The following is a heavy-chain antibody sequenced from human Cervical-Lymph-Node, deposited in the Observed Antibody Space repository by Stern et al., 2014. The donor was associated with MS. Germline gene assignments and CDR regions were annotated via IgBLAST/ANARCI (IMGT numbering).Heavy chain of an antibody. V-gene: IGHV5-51*01. D-gene: IGHD1-26*01. J-gene: IGHJ5*02. Sequence: VQLVQSGAVVKKPGESLKISCQGSGYTVTNHWIAWVRQMPGKGLEGMGIIDPGYSDPRYSPSFRGQVTISADKSISTAYLQWSSLKASDTAMYYCARGSIAGATQNWLDAWGQGTLVTVSS. CDR3: ARGSIAGATQNWLDA. CDR1: GYTVTNHW. CDR2: IDPGYSDP.